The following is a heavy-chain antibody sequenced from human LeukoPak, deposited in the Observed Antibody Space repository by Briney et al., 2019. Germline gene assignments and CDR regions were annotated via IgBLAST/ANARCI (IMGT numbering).Heavy chain of an antibody. Sequence: ASVKVSCKASGYTFIVYYMHCVRQAPGQGLEWVGCINPNTGNTDYAQKSQGRVTMTRDTSNGTAYMELRRRRTDDTAVYYCARASDGALVGDERGWGQGTLVTVSS. V-gene: IGHV1-2*02. J-gene: IGHJ1*01. D-gene: IGHD3-10*01. CDR2: INPNTGNT. CDR3: ARASDGALVGDERG. CDR1: GYTFIVYY.